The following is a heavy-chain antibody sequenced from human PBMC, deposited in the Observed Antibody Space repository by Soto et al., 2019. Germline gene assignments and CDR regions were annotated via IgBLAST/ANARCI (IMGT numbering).Heavy chain of an antibody. Sequence: VSGPTLVNPTQTLTLTCTLSGISLSTSGVGLGWIRQTPGKALEWLALIYWNDDKHYNPSLRTRLTITKDTSKNQAVLTMTNMDPVDTATYYCARGLATLPVFAFDIWDQGKVVTVSS. D-gene: IGHD6-6*01. V-gene: IGHV2-5*01. J-gene: IGHJ3*02. CDR2: IYWNDDK. CDR1: GISLSTSGVG. CDR3: ARGLATLPVFAFDI.